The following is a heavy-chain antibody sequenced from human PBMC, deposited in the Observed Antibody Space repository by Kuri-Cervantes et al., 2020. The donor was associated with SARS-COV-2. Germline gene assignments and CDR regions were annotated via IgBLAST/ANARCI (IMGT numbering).Heavy chain of an antibody. Sequence: TLSLTCTVSGGSISSCGYSWIWIRQHPGKGLVWSGYIYYSGSTYYNPSIKSRVTISVDTSKNQFSLKLSSVTAADTAVYYCASAGVGDFWSGYYGMDVWGQGTTVTVSS. CDR3: ASAGVGDFWSGYYGMDV. CDR2: IYYSGST. J-gene: IGHJ6*02. CDR1: GGSISSCGYS. D-gene: IGHD3-3*01. V-gene: IGHV4-31*03.